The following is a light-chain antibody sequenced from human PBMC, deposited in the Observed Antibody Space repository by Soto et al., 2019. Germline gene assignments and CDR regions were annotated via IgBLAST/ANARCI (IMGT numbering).Light chain of an antibody. CDR1: QSVSSSY. J-gene: IGKJ1*01. CDR2: AAS. Sequence: EIVLTQSPGTLSLSPGERATLSCRASQSVSSSYLAWYQQKPGQAPRLLMYAASSRATGIPDRFTGSGSGTDFTLTISRLEPEDFAVYYCQQYDDSPTTFGQGTKVEVK. CDR3: QQYDDSPTT. V-gene: IGKV3-20*01.